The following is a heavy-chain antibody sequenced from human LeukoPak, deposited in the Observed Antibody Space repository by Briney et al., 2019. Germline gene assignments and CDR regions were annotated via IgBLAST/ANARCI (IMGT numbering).Heavy chain of an antibody. D-gene: IGHD4-17*01. Sequence: TGGSLRLSCAASGFTLSGYWIHWVRQAPGKGLVWVARINPDGSITSYADSVKGRITISRDNAKNTLYLQMHSLRAEDTAAYYCARDFHGDHDYWGQGTLVTVSS. V-gene: IGHV3-74*01. CDR2: INPDGSIT. CDR3: ARDFHGDHDY. J-gene: IGHJ4*02. CDR1: GFTLSGYW.